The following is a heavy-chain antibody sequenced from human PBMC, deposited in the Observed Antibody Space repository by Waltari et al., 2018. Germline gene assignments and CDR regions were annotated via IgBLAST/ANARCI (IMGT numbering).Heavy chain of an antibody. CDR1: GYSISSGYY. J-gene: IGHJ4*02. CDR2: IYHSGGT. CDR3: ARQSAARPLDY. V-gene: IGHV4-38-2*01. Sequence: QVQLQESGPGLVKPSETLSLTCAVSGYSISSGYYWGWIRQPPGKGLEWIGSIYHSGGTYYNPSLKSRVTIAVDTSKNQFSLKLSSVTAADTAVYYCARQSAARPLDYWGQGTLVTVSS. D-gene: IGHD6-6*01.